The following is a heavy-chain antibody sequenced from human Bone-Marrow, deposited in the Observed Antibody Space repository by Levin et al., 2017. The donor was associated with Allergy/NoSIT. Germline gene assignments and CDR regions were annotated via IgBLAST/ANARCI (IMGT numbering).Heavy chain of an antibody. Sequence: GESLKISCAASGFTFSDYYMTWLRQAPGKGLEWVSYFTASGGTAWNSGSVRGRFSLSRDSARNSLDLQMDSLRDEDTAVYYCARDISASIRAYDIWGQGTVVTVSS. D-gene: IGHD3-3*02. V-gene: IGHV3-11*01. J-gene: IGHJ3*02. CDR2: FTASGGTA. CDR1: GFTFSDYY. CDR3: ARDISASIRAYDI.